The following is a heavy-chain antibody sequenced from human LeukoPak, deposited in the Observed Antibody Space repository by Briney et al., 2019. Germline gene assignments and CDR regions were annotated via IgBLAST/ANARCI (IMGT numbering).Heavy chain of an antibody. CDR2: IYHSGST. V-gene: IGHV4-38-2*01. Sequence: NPSETLSLTCAVSGYSISSGYYWGWIRQPPGKGLEWIGSIYHSGSTYYNPSLKSRVTISVDTSKNQFSLKLSSVTAADTAVYYCARNILARPQDYWGQGTLVTVSS. CDR1: GYSISSGYY. D-gene: IGHD6-6*01. J-gene: IGHJ4*02. CDR3: ARNILARPQDY.